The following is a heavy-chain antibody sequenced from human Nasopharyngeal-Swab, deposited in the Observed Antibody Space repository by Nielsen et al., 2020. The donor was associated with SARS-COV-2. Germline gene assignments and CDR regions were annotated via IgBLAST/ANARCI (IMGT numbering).Heavy chain of an antibody. CDR1: GFIFSSYA. CDR3: AKDRDSGDDSEEYYHYYGMDV. CDR2: ISYDESNK. Sequence: GESLKISCAASGFIFSSYAMHWVRQAPGKGLEWVAVISYDESNKYYADSVKGRFTISRDNSKNTLYLQMNSLRAEDTAVYYCAKDRDSGDDSEEYYHYYGMDVWGQGAPVTVSS. J-gene: IGHJ6*02. D-gene: IGHD5-12*01. V-gene: IGHV3-30-3*01.